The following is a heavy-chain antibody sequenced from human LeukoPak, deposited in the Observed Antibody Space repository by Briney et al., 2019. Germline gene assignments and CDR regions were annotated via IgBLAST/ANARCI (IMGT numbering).Heavy chain of an antibody. D-gene: IGHD4/OR15-4a*01. J-gene: IGHJ4*02. CDR3: AKERDYGPADY. Sequence: GGSLRLSCAASGFIFSSYAMSWVRQAPGKGLEWVSAISRSGGSTDYADSVKGRFTVSRDNSKNTLFLQMNSLRAEDTAIYYCAKERDYGPADYWGQGTLVTVSS. CDR1: GFIFSSYA. CDR2: ISRSGGST. V-gene: IGHV3-23*01.